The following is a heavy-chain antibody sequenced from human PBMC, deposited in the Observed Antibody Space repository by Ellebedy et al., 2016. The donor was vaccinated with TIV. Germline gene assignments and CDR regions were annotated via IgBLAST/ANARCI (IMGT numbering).Heavy chain of an antibody. D-gene: IGHD1-26*01. CDR2: IIPILGIA. J-gene: IGHJ4*02. CDR1: GYTFTSYA. Sequence: AASVKVSCKASGYTFTSYAISWVRQAPGQGLEWMGRIIPILGIANYAQKFQGRVTITADKSTSTAYMELSSLRSDDTAVYYCARYGGSYYQNPPRYWGQGTLVTVSS. CDR3: ARYGGSYYQNPPRY. V-gene: IGHV1-69*04.